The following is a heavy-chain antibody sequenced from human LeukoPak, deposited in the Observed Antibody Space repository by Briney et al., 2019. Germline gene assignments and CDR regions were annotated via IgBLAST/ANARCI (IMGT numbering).Heavy chain of an antibody. CDR1: GGSISSSSYY. D-gene: IGHD3-22*01. Sequence: PSETLSLTCTVSGGSISSSSYYWGWIRQPPGKGLEWIGSIYYSGSTYYNPSLKSRVTISVDTSKNQFSLRLNSVSAADTAIYYCARQVGFCSDSTCYFDYWGQGALVTVSS. CDR3: ARQVGFCSDSTCYFDY. V-gene: IGHV4-39*01. CDR2: IYYSGST. J-gene: IGHJ4*02.